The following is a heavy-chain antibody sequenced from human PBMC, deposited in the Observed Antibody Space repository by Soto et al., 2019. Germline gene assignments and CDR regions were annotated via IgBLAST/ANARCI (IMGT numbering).Heavy chain of an antibody. CDR3: ARASMTTVTVDF. V-gene: IGHV4-59*01. Sequence: SETLSLTCTVSGGSISSYYWSWIRQPPGKGLEWIGYIYYSGSTNYNPSLKSRVTISVDTSKNQFSLKLSSVTAADTAVYYCARASMTTVTVDFWGQGTLVTVSS. J-gene: IGHJ4*02. D-gene: IGHD4-4*01. CDR1: GGSISSYY. CDR2: IYYSGST.